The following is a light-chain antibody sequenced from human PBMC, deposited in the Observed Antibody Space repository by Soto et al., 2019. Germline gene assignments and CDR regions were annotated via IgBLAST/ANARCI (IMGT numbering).Light chain of an antibody. CDR2: GAS. Sequence: TVLTQSPVTLSLSPGERATLSCRASQSVGGNVAWYQQKPGQAPKLLISGASSRAPGIPDRFSGSGSGADFTLSISRLEPEDLALYYCQHYAAAPITFGQGTRLYI. CDR3: QHYAAAPIT. V-gene: IGKV3-20*01. J-gene: IGKJ5*01. CDR1: QSVGGN.